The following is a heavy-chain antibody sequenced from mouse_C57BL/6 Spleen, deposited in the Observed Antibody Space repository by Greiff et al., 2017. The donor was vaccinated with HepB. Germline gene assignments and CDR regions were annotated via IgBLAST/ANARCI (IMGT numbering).Heavy chain of an antibody. CDR2: ISDGGSYT. Sequence: EVQLVESGGGLVKPGGSLKLSCAASGFTFSSYAMSWVRQTPEKRLEWVATISDGGSYTYYPDNVKGRFTISRDNAKNNLYLQMSHLKSEDTAMYYCARDWNYDYYAMDYWGQGTSVTVSS. CDR1: GFTFSSYA. V-gene: IGHV5-4*01. D-gene: IGHD1-1*02. J-gene: IGHJ4*01. CDR3: ARDWNYDYYAMDY.